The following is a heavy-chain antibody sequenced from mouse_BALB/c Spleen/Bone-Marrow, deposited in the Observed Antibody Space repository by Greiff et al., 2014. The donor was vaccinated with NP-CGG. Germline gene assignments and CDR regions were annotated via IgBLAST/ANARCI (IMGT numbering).Heavy chain of an antibody. CDR2: ISLKSNYYAT. Sequence: DVMLVESGGGLAQPGGSMKLSCVASGFTFSNYWMNWVRQSPEKGLEWVAEISLKSNYYATHYAESVKGRFTISRDDSKSNVYLQMKNLRAEDTDVYYCTTAFAYWGQGTLVTVSA. CDR3: TTAFAY. J-gene: IGHJ3*01. V-gene: IGHV6-6*02. CDR1: GFTFSNYW.